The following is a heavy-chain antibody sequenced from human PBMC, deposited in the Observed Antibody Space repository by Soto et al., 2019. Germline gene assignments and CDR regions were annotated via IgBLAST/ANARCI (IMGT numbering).Heavy chain of an antibody. D-gene: IGHD4-17*01. Sequence: QVQLQQSGPGLVKPSQTLSLTCDISGDSVSSNRGAWTWIRQSPSRGLEWLGRTYYRSKWYNEYGLSVKSRXXIXAXRCKNQFSLQLNSVTPEDAAVYYCARWDHDYGYLDVWGLGTTVTVSS. J-gene: IGHJ6*02. CDR1: GDSVSSNRGA. CDR3: ARWDHDYGYLDV. CDR2: TYYRSKWYN. V-gene: IGHV6-1*01.